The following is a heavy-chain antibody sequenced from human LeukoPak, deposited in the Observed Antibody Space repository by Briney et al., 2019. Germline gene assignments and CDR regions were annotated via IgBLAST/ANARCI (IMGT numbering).Heavy chain of an antibody. CDR2: INHSGST. V-gene: IGHV4-34*01. D-gene: IGHD3-10*01. CDR1: GFTFSNYW. Sequence: GSLRLSCAASGFTFSNYWMSWVRQPPGKGLEWIGEINHSGSTNYNPSLKSRVTISVDTSKNQFSLKLSSVTAADTAVYYCARGFAFDPWGQGTLVTVSS. J-gene: IGHJ5*02. CDR3: ARGFAFDP.